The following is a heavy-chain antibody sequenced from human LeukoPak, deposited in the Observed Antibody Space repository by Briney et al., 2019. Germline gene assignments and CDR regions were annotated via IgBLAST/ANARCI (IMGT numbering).Heavy chain of an antibody. CDR1: GGSIRSSSYY. CDR3: ASVKWELGS. V-gene: IGHV4-39*01. J-gene: IGHJ5*02. D-gene: IGHD1-26*01. CDR2: IYYSGST. Sequence: SETLSLTCTVSGGSIRSSSYYWGWIRQPPGKGLEWIGSIYYSGSTYYNPSRKSRVTISVDTSKNQFSLKLSSVTAADTAVYYCASVKWELGSWGQGTLVTVSS.